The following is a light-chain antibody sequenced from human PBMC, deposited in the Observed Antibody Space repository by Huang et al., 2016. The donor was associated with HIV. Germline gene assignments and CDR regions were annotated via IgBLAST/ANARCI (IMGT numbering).Light chain of an antibody. J-gene: IGKJ2*01. Sequence: DIQMTQSPSSLSASVGDRVTITCRASRGITNYLAWFKQKAGKAPKSLIYAASNLQSGVPSKFSGSGSGTDFTLTISSLQPEDFATYYCQQYNTYPYTFGQGTKLEIK. CDR1: RGITNY. CDR2: AAS. CDR3: QQYNTYPYT. V-gene: IGKV1-16*02.